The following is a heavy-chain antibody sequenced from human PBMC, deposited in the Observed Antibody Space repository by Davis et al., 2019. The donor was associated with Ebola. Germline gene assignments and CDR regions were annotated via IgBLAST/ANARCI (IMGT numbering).Heavy chain of an antibody. Sequence: PGGSLRFSCAASGFTFSSYSMNWVRQAPGKGLEWVSSISSSSSYIYYADSVKGRFTISRDNAKNSLYLQMNSLRAEDTAVYYCARVPDNWNYYFDYWGQGTLVTVSS. CDR2: ISSSSSYI. CDR1: GFTFSSYS. V-gene: IGHV3-21*01. CDR3: ARVPDNWNYYFDY. D-gene: IGHD1-7*01. J-gene: IGHJ4*02.